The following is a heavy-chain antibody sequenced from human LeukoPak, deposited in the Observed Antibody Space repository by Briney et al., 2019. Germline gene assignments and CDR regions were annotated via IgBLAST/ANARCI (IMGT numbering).Heavy chain of an antibody. V-gene: IGHV4-59*08. J-gene: IGHJ4*02. Sequence: SETLSLTCTVSGGFISSYYWSWIRQPPGKGLEWIGYIYYSGSTNYNPSLKSRVTISVDTSKNQFSLKLSSVTAADTAVYYCARRGERGYSYFDYWGQGTLVTVSS. D-gene: IGHD5-12*01. CDR3: ARRGERGYSYFDY. CDR2: IYYSGST. CDR1: GGFISSYY.